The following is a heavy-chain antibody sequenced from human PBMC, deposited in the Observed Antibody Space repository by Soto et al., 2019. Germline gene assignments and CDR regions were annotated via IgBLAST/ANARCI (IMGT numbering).Heavy chain of an antibody. Sequence: QLQLQESGPGLVKPSETLSLTCTVSGGSISGSSYYWGWIRQPPGKGLEWIGSIYYSGSTYYNPSLKSRVTISVDTSKNQFSLKLSSVTAADTTVYYCARHLYGDVLLWGQGTLVTVSS. CDR2: IYYSGST. D-gene: IGHD2-8*01. V-gene: IGHV4-39*01. J-gene: IGHJ4*02. CDR1: GGSISGSSYY. CDR3: ARHLYGDVLL.